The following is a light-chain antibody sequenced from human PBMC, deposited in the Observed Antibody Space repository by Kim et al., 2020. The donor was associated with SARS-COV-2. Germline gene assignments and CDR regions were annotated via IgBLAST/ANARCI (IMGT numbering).Light chain of an antibody. CDR1: SGSIASNY. V-gene: IGLV6-57*04. CDR2: EDN. Sequence: NFMLTQPHSVSESPGKTVTISCTRSSGSIASNYVQWYQQRPGSAPTTVIYEDNQRPSGVPDRFSGSIDSSSNSASLTISGLKTEDEADYYCQSYDSSKVFGGGTQLTVL. CDR3: QSYDSSKV. J-gene: IGLJ3*02.